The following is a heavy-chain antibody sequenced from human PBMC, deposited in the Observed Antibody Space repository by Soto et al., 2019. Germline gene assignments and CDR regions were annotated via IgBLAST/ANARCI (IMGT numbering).Heavy chain of an antibody. CDR1: AFTFSSYA. V-gene: IGHV3-23*01. CDR2: ISSSGGST. Sequence: GGCMTLSCAASAFTFSSYAMSWVRQAPGMGLEWVSAISSSGGSTYYSDSVKGRFTISRDNSKNTLYLQMNSLRAEDTAVYYCAKDLVFGVDILLDYWGQGTLVTVSS. J-gene: IGHJ4*02. D-gene: IGHD3-3*01. CDR3: AKDLVFGVDILLDY.